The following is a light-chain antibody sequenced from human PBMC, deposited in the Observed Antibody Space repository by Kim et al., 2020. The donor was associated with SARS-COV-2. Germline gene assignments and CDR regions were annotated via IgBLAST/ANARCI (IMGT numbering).Light chain of an antibody. V-gene: IGKV4-1*01. CDR1: QSVFYSASKNNNY. J-gene: IGKJ1*01. Sequence: DIVMTQSPDSLAVSLGERATINCRSSQSVFYSASKNNNYVAWYQQKSGQPPKLLIYWASTRESGVPDRFSGSGFRTYFTLTISNLQPEDAAIYYCQQYYSSPRTFGQGTKVDIK. CDR2: WAS. CDR3: QQYYSSPRT.